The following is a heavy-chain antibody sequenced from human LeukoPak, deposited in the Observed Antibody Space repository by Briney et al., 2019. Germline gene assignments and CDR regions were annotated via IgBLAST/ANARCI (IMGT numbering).Heavy chain of an antibody. CDR1: GFIFSSYG. CDR3: AAYDFWSGYRNPDYYYYYYMDV. D-gene: IGHD3-3*01. CDR2: ISGSGGST. V-gene: IGHV3-23*01. J-gene: IGHJ6*03. Sequence: GGSLRLSCVASGFIFSSYGMSWVRQAPGKGLEWVSAISGSGGSTYYADSVKGRFTISRDNSKNTLYLQMNSLRAEDTAVYYCAAYDFWSGYRNPDYYYYYYMDVWGKGTTVTVSS.